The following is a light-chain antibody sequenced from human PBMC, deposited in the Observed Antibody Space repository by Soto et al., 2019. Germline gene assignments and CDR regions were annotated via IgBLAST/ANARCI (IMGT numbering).Light chain of an antibody. CDR1: QTISSC. J-gene: IGKJ1*01. CDR3: QRSKSYSAA. V-gene: IGKV1-5*03. Sequence: DIQXTQKIGTRAGSVGDRVTSTCRARQTISSCLHWYQQKPGKDXKXXPYTESTSKSGVHSRSRGSGSANEFTITISCFPPDDFAPYYCQRSKSYSAAFGQGTKVDI. CDR2: TES.